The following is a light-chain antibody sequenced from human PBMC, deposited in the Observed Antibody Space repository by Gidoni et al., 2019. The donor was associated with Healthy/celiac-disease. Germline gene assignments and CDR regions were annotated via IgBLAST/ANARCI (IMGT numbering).Light chain of an antibody. CDR2: KAS. CDR3: QQYNSYHRT. V-gene: IGKV1-5*03. CDR1: QSISSW. J-gene: IGKJ1*01. Sequence: DTQMTQSPSTLSASVGDRVTITCRASQSISSWLAWYQQKPGKAPKLLIYKASSLESGVPSRFSGSGSGTEFTLTISSLQPDDFATYYCQQYNSYHRTFGQGTKVEIK.